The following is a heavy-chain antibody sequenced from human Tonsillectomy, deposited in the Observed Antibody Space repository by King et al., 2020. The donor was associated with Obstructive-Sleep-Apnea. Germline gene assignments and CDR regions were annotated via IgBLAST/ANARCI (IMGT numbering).Heavy chain of an antibody. D-gene: IGHD6-13*01. Sequence: VQLQESGPGLLKPSETLSLTCTVSGGSITNYYWSWIRQPPGKGLEWIGHIYYSGGTNYSPSLKSRVTISVDTSKNHFSLKLSSVTAADTAVYYCARYSPFESSWNFDYWGQGTLVTVSS. CDR1: GGSITNYY. J-gene: IGHJ4*02. CDR2: IYYSGGT. CDR3: ARYSPFESSWNFDY. V-gene: IGHV4-59*08.